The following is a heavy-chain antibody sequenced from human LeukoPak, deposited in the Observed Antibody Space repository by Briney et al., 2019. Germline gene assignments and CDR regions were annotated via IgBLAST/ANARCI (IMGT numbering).Heavy chain of an antibody. CDR1: GFSFRDYI. J-gene: IGHJ4*02. D-gene: IGHD1/OR15-1a*01. CDR2: ISSSSSYI. Sequence: GGSLRLSCAASGFSFRDYIMNWVRQAPGQGLEWVASISSSSSYIYFANSVRGRFSISRDNAKNSLYLQMNSLRAEDTAVYYCAKDSPSRTATTEVPVDYWGQGTLVTVSS. CDR3: AKDSPSRTATTEVPVDY. V-gene: IGHV3-21*01.